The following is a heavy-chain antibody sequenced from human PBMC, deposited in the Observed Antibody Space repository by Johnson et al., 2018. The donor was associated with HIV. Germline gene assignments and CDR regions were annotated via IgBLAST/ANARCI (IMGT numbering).Heavy chain of an antibody. CDR1: GFTFSSYG. CDR3: ARGSDPFGGVIVNGAFDI. Sequence: QVQLVESGGGVVQPGGSLRLSCAASGFTFSSYGMHWVRQAPGKGLEWVAFIRYDGSNKYYADSVNGRFTISRDNSKNTLYLQMNSLRAEDTALYYCARGSDPFGGVIVNGAFDIWGQGTMVTVSS. CDR2: IRYDGSNK. D-gene: IGHD3-16*02. J-gene: IGHJ3*02. V-gene: IGHV3-30*02.